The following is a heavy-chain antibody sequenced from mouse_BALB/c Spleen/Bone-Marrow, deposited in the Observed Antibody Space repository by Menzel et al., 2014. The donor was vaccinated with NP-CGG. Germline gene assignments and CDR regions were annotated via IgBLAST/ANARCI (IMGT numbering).Heavy chain of an antibody. CDR3: ARSSDGYFDV. CDR1: GYTFTSYW. J-gene: IGHJ1*01. D-gene: IGHD2-3*01. Sequence: DLVKPGASVKLSCTASGYTFTSYWINWIKQRPGQGLEWIGRIAPGSGSTYYNEMFKGKATLTVDTSSSTAYIQLSSLSSEDSAVDFCARSSDGYFDVWGAGTTVTVSS. CDR2: IAPGSGST. V-gene: IGHV1S41*01.